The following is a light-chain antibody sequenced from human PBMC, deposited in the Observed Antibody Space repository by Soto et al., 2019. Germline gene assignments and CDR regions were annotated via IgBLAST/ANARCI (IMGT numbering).Light chain of an antibody. V-gene: IGKV1D-12*01. CDR2: GAF. Sequence: DIQMTQSPSSVSASIGDTVTITCRASQDISTLLAWYQQKPGKAPKLLIYGAFTLASGVPSLFSGRAAGKYFTLTISSLQPEDFATYFCQQADSFPLTFGGGTKVEIK. CDR1: QDISTL. J-gene: IGKJ4*01. CDR3: QQADSFPLT.